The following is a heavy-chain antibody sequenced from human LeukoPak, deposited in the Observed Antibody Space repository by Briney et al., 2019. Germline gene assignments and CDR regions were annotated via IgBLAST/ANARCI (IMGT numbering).Heavy chain of an antibody. CDR1: GGSISSSSYY. CDR3: ARLQSDILTGYYRFWLNVNYYYMDV. Sequence: RPSETLSLTCTVSGGSISSSSYYWGWIRQPPGKGLEWIGSIHYSGTTYYNPSLKSRVTISVDTSKNQFSLKLSSVTAADTAVYYCARLQSDILTGYYRFWLNVNYYYMDVWGKGTTVTISS. J-gene: IGHJ6*03. D-gene: IGHD3-9*01. V-gene: IGHV4-39*07. CDR2: IHYSGTT.